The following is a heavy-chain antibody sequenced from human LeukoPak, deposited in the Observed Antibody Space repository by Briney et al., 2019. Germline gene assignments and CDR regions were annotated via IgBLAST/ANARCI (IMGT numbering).Heavy chain of an antibody. CDR3: ATRSTGVAATFDS. CDR1: GGSISSYY. D-gene: IGHD2-15*01. V-gene: IGHV4-59*01. Sequence: SETLSLTCTVSGGSISSYYWSWIRQPPGKGLEWIGYIYYSGNSNYNPSLKSRVTISADTSKNEFSLKLSSVTAAGTAIYYCATRSTGVAATFDSWGQGALVTVSS. CDR2: IYYSGNS. J-gene: IGHJ4*02.